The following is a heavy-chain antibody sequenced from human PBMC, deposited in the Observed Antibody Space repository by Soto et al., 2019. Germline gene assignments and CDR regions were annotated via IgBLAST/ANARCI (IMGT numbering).Heavy chain of an antibody. CDR1: GGSIGTYW. V-gene: IGHV4-59*01. CDR3: ARGRRSSGRHDAFDL. CDR2: IYYSGST. Sequence: XTLSLTGTVSGGSIGTYWWNCIRQPPGKGLELIGYIYYSGSTNSNPSLRSRVTISVDTSKTQFSLKLSSVTAADTAVYYCARGRRSSGRHDAFDLWGQGTMVNVS. J-gene: IGHJ3*01. D-gene: IGHD6-19*01.